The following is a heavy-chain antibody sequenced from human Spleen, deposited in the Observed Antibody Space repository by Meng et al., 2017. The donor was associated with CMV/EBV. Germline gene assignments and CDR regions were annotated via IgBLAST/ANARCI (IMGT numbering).Heavy chain of an antibody. CDR1: RFTLNDYR. CDR3: VRGGEHCRASSCFV. CDR2: ISSGGGIK. J-gene: IGHJ4*02. V-gene: IGHV3-21*01. D-gene: IGHD2-15*01. Sequence: DSRFTLNDYRMNWVRQAPGKGLEWVSYISSGGGIKKYADLVKGRFTIAKDLSKNSLYLQMNSLRADDTGIYYWVRGGEHCRASSCFVWGLGSLVTVSS.